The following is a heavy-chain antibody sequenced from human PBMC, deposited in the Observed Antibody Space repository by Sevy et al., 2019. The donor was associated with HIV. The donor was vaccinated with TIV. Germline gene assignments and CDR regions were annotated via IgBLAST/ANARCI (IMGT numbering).Heavy chain of an antibody. V-gene: IGHV3-74*01. J-gene: IGHJ3*02. CDR2: INSDGSST. CDR1: GFTFSSYW. Sequence: GGSLRLSCVASGFTFSSYWMHWVRQAPGKGLVWVSRINSDGSSTSYADSVKGRFTISRDNAKNTLYLQMNSLRAEDTAVYYCAREGDIVVVPAAIYAFDIWGQGTMVTVSS. CDR3: AREGDIVVVPAAIYAFDI. D-gene: IGHD2-2*01.